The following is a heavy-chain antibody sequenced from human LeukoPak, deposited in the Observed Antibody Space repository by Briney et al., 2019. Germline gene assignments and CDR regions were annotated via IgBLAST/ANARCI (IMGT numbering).Heavy chain of an antibody. CDR3: ARGGGDDFWSGTNFDY. D-gene: IGHD3-3*01. V-gene: IGHV1-69*05. Sequence: ASVKVSCKASGGTFSSYAISWVRQAPGQGLEWMGGIIPIFGTANYAQKFQGRVTITTDESTSTAYMELSSLRSEDTAVYYCARGGGDDFWSGTNFDYWGQGTLVTVSS. CDR1: GGTFSSYA. CDR2: IIPIFGTA. J-gene: IGHJ4*02.